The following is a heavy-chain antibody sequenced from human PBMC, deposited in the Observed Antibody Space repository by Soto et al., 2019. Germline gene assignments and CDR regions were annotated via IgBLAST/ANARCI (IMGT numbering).Heavy chain of an antibody. CDR1: GYSFTSYW. V-gene: IGHV5-51*01. Sequence: GASLKISCKGSGYSFTSYWIGWVRQMPGKGLEWMGIIYLGDSDTRYSPSFQGQVTISADKSISTAYLQWSSLKASDTAMYYCARLPSYYDILTGLYYYYGMDVWGQGTTVTVSS. J-gene: IGHJ6*02. D-gene: IGHD3-9*01. CDR3: ARLPSYYDILTGLYYYYGMDV. CDR2: IYLGDSDT.